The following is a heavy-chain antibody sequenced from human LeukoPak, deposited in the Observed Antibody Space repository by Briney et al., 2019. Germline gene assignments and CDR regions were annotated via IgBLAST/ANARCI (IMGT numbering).Heavy chain of an antibody. J-gene: IGHJ4*02. D-gene: IGHD6-19*01. Sequence: ASVKVSCKASGYTFTSYDINWVRQATGQGLEWMGWINPNSGGTNYAQKFQGRVTMTRDTSISTAYMELSRLRSDDTAVYYCAREPVAVAGTGLYYWGQGTLVTVSS. CDR3: AREPVAVAGTGLYY. V-gene: IGHV1-2*02. CDR1: GYTFTSYD. CDR2: INPNSGGT.